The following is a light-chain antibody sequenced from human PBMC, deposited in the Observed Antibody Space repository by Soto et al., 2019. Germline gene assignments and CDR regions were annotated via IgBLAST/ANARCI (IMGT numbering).Light chain of an antibody. V-gene: IGKV3-11*01. CDR1: QSVSSY. CDR3: QQRSNWLT. J-gene: IGKJ4*01. CDR2: DAS. Sequence: EIVLTQSPATLSLSPEERATLSCRASQSVSSYLAWYQQKPGQDARLLIYDASNRATGIPARFSGSGSGTDFTLTISSLEPEDFAVYYCQQRSNWLTFGGGTKVEIK.